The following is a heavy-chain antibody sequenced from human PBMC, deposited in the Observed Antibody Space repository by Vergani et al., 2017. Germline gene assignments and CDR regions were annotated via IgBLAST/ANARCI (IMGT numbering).Heavy chain of an antibody. J-gene: IGHJ4*02. D-gene: IGHD2-15*01. V-gene: IGHV4-39*01. Sequence: QVQLQESGPGLVKPSETLSLTCTVSGDSVISTDYHWGWIRQPPGKGLEWIGSMDYSGSTSYNPFLGSRISISFETPKNQFSLRLTSVTAADTAVYYCASKRGACRAAYCHSYDFWGPGTLVGVSS. CDR3: ASKRGACRAAYCHSYDF. CDR2: MDYSGST. CDR1: GDSVISTDYH.